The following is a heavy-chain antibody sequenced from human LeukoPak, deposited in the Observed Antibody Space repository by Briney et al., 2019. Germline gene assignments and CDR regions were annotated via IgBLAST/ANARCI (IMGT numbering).Heavy chain of an antibody. Sequence: GGSLRLSCAASGFTVSSNYMSWVRQAPGKGLEWVSVIYSGGSTYYADSVKGRFTISRDNSKNTLYLQMNSLRAEDTAVYYCAKSSSGFGDIDYWGQGTLVTVSS. CDR1: GFTVSSNY. J-gene: IGHJ4*02. CDR2: IYSGGST. V-gene: IGHV3-53*01. CDR3: AKSSSGFGDIDY. D-gene: IGHD3-10*01.